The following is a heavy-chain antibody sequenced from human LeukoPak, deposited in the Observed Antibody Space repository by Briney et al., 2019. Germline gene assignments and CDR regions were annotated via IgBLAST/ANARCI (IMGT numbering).Heavy chain of an antibody. CDR1: GGSFSGYY. CDR2: INHSGST. J-gene: IGHJ4*02. Sequence: SETLSLTCAVYGGSFSGYYWSWIRQPPGKGLEWIGEINHSGSTNYNPSLKSRVTISVDTSKNQFSLKLSSVTAADTAVYYCARGTGDELNYYFDYWGQGTLVTVSS. D-gene: IGHD7-27*01. V-gene: IGHV4-34*01. CDR3: ARGTGDELNYYFDY.